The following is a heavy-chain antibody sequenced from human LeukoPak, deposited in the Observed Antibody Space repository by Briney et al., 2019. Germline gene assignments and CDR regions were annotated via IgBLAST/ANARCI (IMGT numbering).Heavy chain of an antibody. CDR3: ARRLQGHSNGGGGFDY. V-gene: IGHV4-31*03. D-gene: IGHD4-11*01. Sequence: YPSETLSLTCSVSGGSINSGGYYWSWIRRHPGKGLEWIGYIYYSGSTYYNPSLKSRVSILVDTSKNQFSLKLSSVTAADTAVYYCARRLQGHSNGGGGFDYWGQGTLVTVSS. CDR1: GGSINSGGYY. CDR2: IYYSGST. J-gene: IGHJ4*02.